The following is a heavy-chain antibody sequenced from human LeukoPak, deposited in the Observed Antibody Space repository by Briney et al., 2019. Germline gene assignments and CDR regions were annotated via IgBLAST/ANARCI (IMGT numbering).Heavy chain of an antibody. V-gene: IGHV4-59*01. CDR1: DGSISTFY. CDR2: THYSGTT. J-gene: IGHJ4*02. D-gene: IGHD5-12*01. Sequence: SETLSLTCAVSDGSISTFYWSWIRQPPGKGLESIGYTHYSGTTYYNPSLKSRVTISIDTSKNQFSLKLTSATAADTAVYYCARGDDYKSTLFDYWGQGTLVTVSS. CDR3: ARGDDYKSTLFDY.